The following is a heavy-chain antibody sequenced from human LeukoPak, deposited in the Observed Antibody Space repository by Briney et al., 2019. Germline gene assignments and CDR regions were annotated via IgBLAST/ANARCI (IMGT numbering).Heavy chain of an antibody. CDR1: GYSFTSYW. D-gene: IGHD3-3*01. J-gene: IGHJ4*02. Sequence: GESLKISCKGSGYSFTSYWIGWVRQMLGKGLEWMGIIYPGDSDTRYSPSFQGQVTISADKSISTAYLQWSSLKASDTAMYYCARQSGGAYDFWSGYPLFDYWGQGTLVTVSS. CDR3: ARQSGGAYDFWSGYPLFDY. CDR2: IYPGDSDT. V-gene: IGHV5-51*01.